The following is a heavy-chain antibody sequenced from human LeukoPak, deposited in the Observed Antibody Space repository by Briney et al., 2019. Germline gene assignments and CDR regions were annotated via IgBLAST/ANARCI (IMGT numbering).Heavy chain of an antibody. J-gene: IGHJ4*02. V-gene: IGHV3-64D*09. CDR1: GFTFSNFP. CDR3: VKAILFGSVSYYAD. D-gene: IGHD3-22*01. Sequence: GGSLRLSCSASGFTFSNFPMHWVRQAPGKGLEYVSAVSSDGGSTYYADSVRGRFTISRDNSKNTLSLQMGSLRAEDTAVYYCVKAILFGSVSYYADWGQGTLATVSS. CDR2: VSSDGGST.